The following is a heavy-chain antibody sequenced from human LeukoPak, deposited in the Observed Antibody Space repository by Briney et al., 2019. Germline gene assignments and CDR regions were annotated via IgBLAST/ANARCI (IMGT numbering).Heavy chain of an antibody. V-gene: IGHV4-59*01. Sequence: SETLSLTCTVSGGSIRSYYWSWIRQPPGKGLEWIGYIYYSGSTNYNPSLKSRVTISVDTSKNQFSLKLSSVPAADTAVYYCARGGGSTDYYDSSGYFWGQGTLVTVSS. CDR2: IYYSGST. D-gene: IGHD3-22*01. CDR3: ARGGGSTDYYDSSGYF. J-gene: IGHJ4*02. CDR1: GGSIRSYY.